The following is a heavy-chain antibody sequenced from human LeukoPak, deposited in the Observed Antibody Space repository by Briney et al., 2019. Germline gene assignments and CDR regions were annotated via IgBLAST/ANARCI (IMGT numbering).Heavy chain of an antibody. V-gene: IGHV4-4*02. CDR2: ISLSGHT. J-gene: IGHJ4*02. CDR3: SRESGPFSPFGH. Sequence: SETLSLTCGVSGDSITTTNYWSWVRQPPGQGLEWIGEISLSGHTSFNPSLKSRVTTSLDESKNHLSLNLASVTAADTAVYYCSRESGPFSPFGHWGQGTLVTVTS. CDR1: GDSITTTNY. D-gene: IGHD1-26*01.